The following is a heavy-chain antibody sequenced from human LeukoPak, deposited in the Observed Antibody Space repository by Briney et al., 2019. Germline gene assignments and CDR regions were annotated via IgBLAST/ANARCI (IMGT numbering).Heavy chain of an antibody. J-gene: IGHJ6*03. D-gene: IGHD6-13*01. CDR2: IYTSGST. CDR3: ARRSSSQLYYYYYMDV. CDR1: GASISSYY. V-gene: IGHV4-4*07. Sequence: SETLSLTCTVSGASISSYYWTWIRQPAGKGLEWIGRIYTSGSTNYNPSLKSRVTISVDTSKNQFSLKLSSVTAADTAVYYCARRSSSQLYYYYYMDVWGKGTTVTVSS.